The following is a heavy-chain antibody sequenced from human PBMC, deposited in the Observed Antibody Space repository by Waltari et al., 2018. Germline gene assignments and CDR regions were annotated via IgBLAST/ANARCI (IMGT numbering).Heavy chain of an antibody. CDR2: ISCNGGTI. V-gene: IGHV3-9*01. CDR3: AKDMRLRGILITSVDF. J-gene: IGHJ4*02. D-gene: IGHD3-10*01. CDR1: GFTFEAFA. Sequence: EVQLGESGGGLVQPGGSLRLSCAASGFTFEAFAMHWVRLVAGRGLEWVSAISCNGGTIAYADSVKGRFTISRDNTKSSLHLQMHSLRTEDTAVYYCAKDMRLRGILITSVDFWGQGIPVTVSS.